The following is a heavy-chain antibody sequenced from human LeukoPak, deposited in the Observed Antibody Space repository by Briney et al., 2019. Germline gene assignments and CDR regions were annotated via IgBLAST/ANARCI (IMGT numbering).Heavy chain of an antibody. CDR3: ARGSERQRWLQFYYFDY. D-gene: IGHD5-24*01. V-gene: IGHV3-7*01. Sequence: PGGSLRLSCAASGFTFSSYWMSWVRQAPGRGLEWVANIKQDGSEKYYVDSVKGRFTISRDNAKNSLYLQMNSLRAEDTAVYYCARGSERQRWLQFYYFDYWGQGTLVTVSS. CDR1: GFTFSSYW. CDR2: IKQDGSEK. J-gene: IGHJ4*02.